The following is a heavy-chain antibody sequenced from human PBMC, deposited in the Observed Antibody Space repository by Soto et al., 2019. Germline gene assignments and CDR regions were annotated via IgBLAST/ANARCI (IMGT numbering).Heavy chain of an antibody. V-gene: IGHV4-4*02. CDR3: AGERNLGYYYGMDV. Sequence: QVQLQESGPGLVKSSGTLSLTCAVSGDSIGSPIWWTWVRQPPGKGLEWIGEIFHSGITTSKPSLKSRVTMSVDQSKNQFSLILSSVTAADTAVYYCAGERNLGYYYGMDVWGQGTTVTVSS. J-gene: IGHJ6*02. D-gene: IGHD1-1*01. CDR1: GDSIGSPIW. CDR2: IFHSGIT.